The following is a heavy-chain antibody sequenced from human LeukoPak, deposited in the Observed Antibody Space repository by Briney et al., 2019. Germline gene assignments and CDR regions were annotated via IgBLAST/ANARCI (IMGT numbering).Heavy chain of an antibody. CDR1: GFTFSSYA. CDR2: VSYDGSNK. J-gene: IGHJ4*02. Sequence: LPGRSLRLSCAASGFTFSSYAMHWVRQAPGKGLEWVAVVSYDGSNKYYADSVKGRFTISRDNSKNTLCLQMNSLRAEDTAVYYCARGPLRYFDWLFPYPFDYWGQGTLVTVSS. V-gene: IGHV3-30*04. D-gene: IGHD3-9*01. CDR3: ARGPLRYFDWLFPYPFDY.